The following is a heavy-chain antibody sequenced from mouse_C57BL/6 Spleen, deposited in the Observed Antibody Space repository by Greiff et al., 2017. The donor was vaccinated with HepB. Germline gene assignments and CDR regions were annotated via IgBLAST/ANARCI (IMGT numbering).Heavy chain of an antibody. V-gene: IGHV5-9*01. CDR2: ISGGGGNT. CDR3: ARRPYAMDY. CDR1: GFTFSSYT. J-gene: IGHJ4*01. Sequence: EVQRVESGGGLVKPGGSLKLSCAASGFTFSSYTMSWVRQTPEKRLEWVATISGGGGNTYYPDSVKGRFTISRDNAKNTLYLQRSSLRSEDTALYYCARRPYAMDYWGQGTSVTVSS.